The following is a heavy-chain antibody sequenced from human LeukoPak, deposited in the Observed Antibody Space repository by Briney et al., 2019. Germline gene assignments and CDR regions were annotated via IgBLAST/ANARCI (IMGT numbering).Heavy chain of an antibody. CDR1: GFTYSSYE. CDR3: ASISELPVDY. CDR2: ISSSGSTI. D-gene: IGHD1-26*01. Sequence: GGPLRLTCAASGFTYSSYEMNWVRQAPGKGPEWVSYISSSGSTIYYADSVTGRFTISRGNAKNSLYLQMNSLRAEDTAVYYCASISELPVDYWSQGTLVTVSS. V-gene: IGHV3-48*03. J-gene: IGHJ4*02.